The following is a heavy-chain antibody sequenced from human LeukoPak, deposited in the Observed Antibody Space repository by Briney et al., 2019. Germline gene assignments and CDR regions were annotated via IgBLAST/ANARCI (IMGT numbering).Heavy chain of an antibody. Sequence: ASVKVSCKASGYTFTGYYMHWVRQAPGQGLEWMGWINPNSGGTNYAQKFQGRVTMTRDTSISTAYMELSRLRSDDTAVYYCARERIAAAPYYYGMDVWGQGTTVTVSS. V-gene: IGHV1-2*02. CDR3: ARERIAAAPYYYGMDV. CDR2: INPNSGGT. J-gene: IGHJ6*02. CDR1: GYTFTGYY. D-gene: IGHD6-13*01.